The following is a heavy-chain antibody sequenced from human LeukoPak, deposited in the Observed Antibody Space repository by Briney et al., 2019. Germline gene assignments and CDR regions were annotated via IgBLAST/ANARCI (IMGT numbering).Heavy chain of an antibody. CDR1: GYTFTSYG. CDR3: AKHAWSGYYCLDY. D-gene: IGHD3-3*01. J-gene: IGHJ4*02. V-gene: IGHV1-69*13. Sequence: SVKVSCKASGYTFTSYGISWVRQAPGQGLEWMGGIIPIFGTANYAQKFQGRVTITADESTSTAYMELSSLRSEDTAVYYCAKHAWSGYYCLDYWGQGTLVTVSS. CDR2: IIPIFGTA.